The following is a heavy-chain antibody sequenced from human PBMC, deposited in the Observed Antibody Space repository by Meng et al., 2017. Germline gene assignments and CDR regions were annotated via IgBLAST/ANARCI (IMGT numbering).Heavy chain of an antibody. D-gene: IGHD2-2*01. CDR3: AKLYCSSTSCYAQAKHYYYYYGMDV. CDR2: ISGSGGSP. CDR1: GFTFSSYA. Sequence: GEPLKISCAASGFTFSSYAMSWVRQAPGKGLEWVSAISGSGGSPYYADSVNGRFTISRDNSKNTLYLQMNSLRAEDTAVYYCAKLYCSSTSCYAQAKHYYYYYGMDVWGQGTTVTVSS. J-gene: IGHJ6*02. V-gene: IGHV3-23*01.